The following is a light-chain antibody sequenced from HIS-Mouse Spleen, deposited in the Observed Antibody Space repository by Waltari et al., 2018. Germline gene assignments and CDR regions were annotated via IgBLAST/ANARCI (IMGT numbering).Light chain of an antibody. CDR1: SRDVGGYNY. Sequence: QSALTQPASVSGSPGQSITISCTGTSRDVGGYNYVSCYQKHPGKAPKLMIYDVSNRPSGVSNRFSGSKSGNTASLTISGLQAEDEADYYCSSYTSSSTEVFGGGTKLTVL. CDR3: SSYTSSSTEV. CDR2: DVS. J-gene: IGLJ2*01. V-gene: IGLV2-14*03.